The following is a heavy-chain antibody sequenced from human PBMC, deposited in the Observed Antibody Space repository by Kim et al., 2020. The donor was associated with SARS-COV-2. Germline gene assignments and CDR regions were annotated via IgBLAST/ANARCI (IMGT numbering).Heavy chain of an antibody. CDR1: GFTFSSYA. J-gene: IGHJ3*02. V-gene: IGHV3-23*01. Sequence: GGSLRLSCAASGFTFSSYAMSWVRQAPGKGLEWVSAISGSGGSTYYADSVKGRFTISRDNSKNTLYLQMNSLRAEDTAVYYCAKVDSGYGDYVYGAFDIWGQGTMVTVSS. D-gene: IGHD4-17*01. CDR2: ISGSGGST. CDR3: AKVDSGYGDYVYGAFDI.